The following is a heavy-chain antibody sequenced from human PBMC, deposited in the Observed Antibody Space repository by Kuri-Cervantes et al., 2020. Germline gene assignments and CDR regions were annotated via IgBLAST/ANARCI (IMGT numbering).Heavy chain of an antibody. D-gene: IGHD6-25*01. CDR1: GCTFSSYA. V-gene: IGHV3-23*01. CDR2: ISGSGGST. Sequence: GGSLRLSCAASGCTFSSYAMSWVRQAPGKGLEWVPAISGSGGSTYYADSVKGRFTISRDNSKNTLYLQMNSLRAEDTAVYYCAKVGIAAGGMDVWGQGTTVTVSS. CDR3: AKVGIAAGGMDV. J-gene: IGHJ6*02.